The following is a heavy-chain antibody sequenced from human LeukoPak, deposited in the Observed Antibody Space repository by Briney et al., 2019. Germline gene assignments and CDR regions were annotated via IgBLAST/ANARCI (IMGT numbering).Heavy chain of an antibody. CDR2: INAGNGNT. CDR3: ARGPRAAADDY. Sequence: ASVKVSCTASGYTFINYAINWGRQAPGQRPEWFGWINAGNGNTKYSQKFQGRVTITRDTSASTAYMELSSLTSEDTGIYYCARGPRAAADDYWGQGTLVTVSS. J-gene: IGHJ4*02. V-gene: IGHV1-3*01. D-gene: IGHD6-13*01. CDR1: GYTFINYA.